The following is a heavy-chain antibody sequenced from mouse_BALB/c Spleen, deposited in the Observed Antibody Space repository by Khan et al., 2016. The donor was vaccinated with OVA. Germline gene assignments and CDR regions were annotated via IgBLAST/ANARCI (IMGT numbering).Heavy chain of an antibody. J-gene: IGHJ4*01. D-gene: IGHD2-14*01. V-gene: IGHV1-4*01. CDR1: GYTFTSNT. CDR3: ARRTTGYTMDS. Sequence: QVQLKESGAELARPGASVRMSCKASGYTFTSNTMHWIKQRPGQGLEWLGYINPRSGYTNYNQNFKDKATLTADKSSSTAYMQLSSLTSEDSAVYYCARRTTGYTMDSWGQGTSVTVSS. CDR2: INPRSGYT.